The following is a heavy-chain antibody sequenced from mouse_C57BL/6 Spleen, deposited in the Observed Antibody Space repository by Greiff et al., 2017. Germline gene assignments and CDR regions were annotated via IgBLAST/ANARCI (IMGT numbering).Heavy chain of an antibody. V-gene: IGHV1-69*01. CDR3: AIMRPIYYYGSSYDFDY. CDR2: IDPSDSYT. Sequence: VQLQQSGAELVMPGASVKLSCKASGYTFTSYWMYWVKQRPGQGLEWIGEIDPSDSYTNYNQKFKGKSTLTVDKSSSTAYMQLSSLTSEDSAVYYCAIMRPIYYYGSSYDFDYWGQGTTLTVSS. D-gene: IGHD1-1*01. J-gene: IGHJ2*01. CDR1: GYTFTSYW.